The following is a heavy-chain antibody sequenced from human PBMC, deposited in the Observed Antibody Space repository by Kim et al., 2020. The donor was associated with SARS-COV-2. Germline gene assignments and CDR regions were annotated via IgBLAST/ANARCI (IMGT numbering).Heavy chain of an antibody. CDR2: IYSGGST. V-gene: IGHV3-53*01. J-gene: IGHJ6*02. CDR1: GFTVSSNY. Sequence: GGSLRLSCAASGFTVSSNYMSWVRQAPGKGLEWVSVIYSGGSTYYADSVKGRFTISRDNSKNTLYLQMNSLRAEDTAVYYCARDSAAAGTRHSYYYYGMDVWGQGTTVTVSS. CDR3: ARDSAAAGTRHSYYYYGMDV. D-gene: IGHD6-13*01.